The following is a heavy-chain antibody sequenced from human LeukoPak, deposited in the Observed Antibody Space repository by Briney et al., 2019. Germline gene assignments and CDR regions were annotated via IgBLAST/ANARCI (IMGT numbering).Heavy chain of an antibody. J-gene: IGHJ4*02. Sequence: GGSLRLSCAASGFTFSSYSMNWVRQAPGKGLEWLSYISTSSTTIYYADSVKGRFTISRDNSKNTLYLQMNSLRAEDTAVYYCAKDLTDFDYWGQGTLVTVSS. CDR1: GFTFSSYS. CDR3: AKDLTDFDY. CDR2: ISTSSTTI. V-gene: IGHV3-48*01.